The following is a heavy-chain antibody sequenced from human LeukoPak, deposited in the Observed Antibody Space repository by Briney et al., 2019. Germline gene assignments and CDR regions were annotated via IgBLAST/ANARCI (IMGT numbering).Heavy chain of an antibody. CDR2: IRSKGNSYAT. D-gene: IGHD1-26*01. V-gene: IGHV3-73*01. CDR1: GFTFSGSS. CDR3: TRGAYSGSY. Sequence: PGGSLRLSCAASGFTFSGSSMHWVRQASGKGLEWVGRIRSKGNSYATAYAASVKGRFTISRDDSKNTAYLQMNSLKTEDTAVYYCTRGAYSGSYWGQGTLVTVSS. J-gene: IGHJ4*02.